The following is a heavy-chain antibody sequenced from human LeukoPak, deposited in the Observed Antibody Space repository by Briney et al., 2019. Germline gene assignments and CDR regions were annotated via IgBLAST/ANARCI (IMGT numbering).Heavy chain of an antibody. D-gene: IGHD1-14*01. V-gene: IGHV3-23*01. J-gene: IGHJ4*02. CDR3: AKGTPFRNFDY. CDR1: GFTFGGYG. CDR2: ISGSGVST. Sequence: GGSLRLSCAASGFTFGGYGMSWVRQAPGKGLDWVSAISGSGVSTYYPDSVKGRFTISRDNSKNTLYLQMNSLRAEDTAVYYCAKGTPFRNFDYWGQGTLVTVS.